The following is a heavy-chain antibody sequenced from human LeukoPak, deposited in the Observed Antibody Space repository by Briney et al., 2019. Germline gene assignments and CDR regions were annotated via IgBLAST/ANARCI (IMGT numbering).Heavy chain of an antibody. Sequence: SVKVSCKASGGTFSSYTISWVRQAPGQGLEWMGRIIPILGIANYAQKFQGRVTITADKSTSTAYMELSSLRSEDTAVYYCASAFHYYDILTGYYSRPFDYWGQGTLVTVSS. J-gene: IGHJ4*02. CDR1: GGTFSSYT. D-gene: IGHD3-9*01. V-gene: IGHV1-69*02. CDR3: ASAFHYYDILTGYYSRPFDY. CDR2: IIPILGIA.